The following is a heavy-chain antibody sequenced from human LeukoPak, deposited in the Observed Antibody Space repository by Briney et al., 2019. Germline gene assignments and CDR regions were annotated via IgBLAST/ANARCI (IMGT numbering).Heavy chain of an antibody. CDR1: GFTFSSYG. J-gene: IGHJ4*02. V-gene: IGHV3-30*02. CDR3: AKDIGAYCGGDCPIDY. D-gene: IGHD2-21*02. CDR2: IRYDGSNK. Sequence: GGSLRLSCAASGFTFSSYGMHWVRQAPGKGLEWVAFIRYDGSNKYYADSVKGRFTISRDNSKNTLYLQMNSLRAEDTAVYYCAKDIGAYCGGDCPIDYWGQGTLVTVSS.